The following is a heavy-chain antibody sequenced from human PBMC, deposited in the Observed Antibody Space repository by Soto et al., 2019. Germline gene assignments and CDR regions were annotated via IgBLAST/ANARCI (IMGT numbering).Heavy chain of an antibody. V-gene: IGHV3-23*01. J-gene: IGHJ4*02. D-gene: IGHD3-10*01. Sequence: GSLRLSCVASGXTFGSRSMSWVRQAPGEGLEWVSTITDNGGDTKSADSVRGLFTISRDNSKNTLYLQMSSLRAEESAVYYCARGSTDSYPGSRIFDFWGRGTLVTVSS. CDR2: ITDNGGDT. CDR1: GXTFGSRS. CDR3: ARGSTDSYPGSRIFDF.